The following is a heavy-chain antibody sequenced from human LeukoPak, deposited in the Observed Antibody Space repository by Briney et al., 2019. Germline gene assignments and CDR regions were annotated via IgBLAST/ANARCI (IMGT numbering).Heavy chain of an antibody. J-gene: IGHJ6*03. D-gene: IGHD6-19*01. CDR3: ARAQWRTYSYYYMDV. CDR2: IYSGGST. CDR1: GFTVSFNY. Sequence: PGGSLRLSCAASGFTVSFNYMSWVRQAPGKGLEWISVIYSGGSTYYADSVKGRFTISRDDSKNTLYLQMNSLRAEDTAIYYCARAQWRTYSYYYMDVWGKGTTVTASS. V-gene: IGHV3-53*01.